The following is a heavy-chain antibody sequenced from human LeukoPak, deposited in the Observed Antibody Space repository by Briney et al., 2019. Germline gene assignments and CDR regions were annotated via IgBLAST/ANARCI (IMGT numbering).Heavy chain of an antibody. D-gene: IGHD5-24*01. CDR2: ISSSSSHI. J-gene: IGHJ3*02. Sequence: GGSLRLSCAASGFTFRSYSMNWVRQAPGKGLEWVSSISSSSSHIHYADSVKGRFTISRDNAKNSLYPQMNSLRAEDTAVYYCARSNYAERWLQLKIWGQGTMVTVSS. CDR1: GFTFRSYS. CDR3: ARSNYAERWLQLKI. V-gene: IGHV3-21*01.